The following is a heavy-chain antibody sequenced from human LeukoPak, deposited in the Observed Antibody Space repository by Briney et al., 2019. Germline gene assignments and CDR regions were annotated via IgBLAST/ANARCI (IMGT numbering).Heavy chain of an antibody. CDR1: AFTFSNYW. D-gene: IGHD3-3*01. J-gene: IGHJ3*02. Sequence: GGSLRLSCAASAFTFSNYWMSWVRQAPGKGLEWVANIKEDGSEINYVDSVKGRFTISRDNAKNSLYLQMNSLRAEDTAVYYCARDVRADFWSGYPNHAFDIWGQGTVVTVSS. CDR3: ARDVRADFWSGYPNHAFDI. V-gene: IGHV3-7*01. CDR2: IKEDGSEI.